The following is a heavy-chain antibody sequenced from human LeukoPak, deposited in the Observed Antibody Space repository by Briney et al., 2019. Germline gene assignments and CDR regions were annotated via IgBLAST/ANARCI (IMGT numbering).Heavy chain of an antibody. CDR1: GDSISSSSYY. CDR3: ASGKWELLDY. V-gene: IGHV4-39*07. Sequence: PSETLSLTCTVAGDSISSSSYYWGWVRQPPGKGLEWIGSLYYSENTYYNPSLKSRVTISVDTSKNQFSLKLSSVTAADTAVYYCASGKWELLDYWGQGTLVTVSS. CDR2: LYYSENT. J-gene: IGHJ4*02. D-gene: IGHD1-26*01.